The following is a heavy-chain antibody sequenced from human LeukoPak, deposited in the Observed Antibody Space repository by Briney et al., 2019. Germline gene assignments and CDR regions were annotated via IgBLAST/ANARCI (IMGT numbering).Heavy chain of an antibody. CDR2: IIPIFGTA. J-gene: IGHJ4*02. Sequence: VASVKVSCKASGGTFSSYAISWVRQAPGQGLEWMGGIIPIFGTANYAQKFQGRVTITADESTSTAYMELSSLRSEDTAVYYCASLCIAVAGTHFDYWGQGTLVTVSS. CDR3: ASLCIAVAGTHFDY. V-gene: IGHV1-69*01. CDR1: GGTFSSYA. D-gene: IGHD6-19*01.